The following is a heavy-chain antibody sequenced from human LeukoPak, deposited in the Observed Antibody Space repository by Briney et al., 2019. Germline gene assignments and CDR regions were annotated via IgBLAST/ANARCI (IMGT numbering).Heavy chain of an antibody. V-gene: IGHV3-23*01. J-gene: IGHJ4*02. CDR3: GTSCYVLCSRDY. D-gene: IGHD2-2*01. CDR1: GFTFSSYA. Sequence: GGTLRLSCAASGFTFSSYAMSWVRQAPGKGLEWVSAISGSGGSTYYADSVKGRFTISRDNSKNTLYLQMNSLRAEDTAVYYCGTSCYVLCSRDYWGQGTLVTVSS. CDR2: ISGSGGST.